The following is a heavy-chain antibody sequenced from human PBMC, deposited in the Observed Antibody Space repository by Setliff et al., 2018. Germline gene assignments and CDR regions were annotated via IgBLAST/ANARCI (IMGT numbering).Heavy chain of an antibody. CDR2: VTTTGGFT. V-gene: IGHV3-11*03. Sequence: PSETLRLSCEGSGFIFSNYFMSWFRQAPGKGLEWLSYVTTTGGFTKEADSVRGRFSVSRDNSKKSVYLQINDLRAEDTALYFCAKGGDWDDQHYAFDIWGQGTMVTVSS. J-gene: IGHJ3*02. D-gene: IGHD1-1*01. CDR1: GFIFSNYF. CDR3: AKGGDWDDQHYAFDI.